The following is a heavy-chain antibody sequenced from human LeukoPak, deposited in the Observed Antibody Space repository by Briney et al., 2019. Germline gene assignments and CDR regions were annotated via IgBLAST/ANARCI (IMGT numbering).Heavy chain of an antibody. CDR3: AKDKRYCSGGSCHNDYFDY. CDR1: GFTFSSYG. V-gene: IGHV3-30*02. Sequence: GGSLRLSCAAPGFTFSSYGMHWVRQAPGKGLEWVAFIRYDGSNEYYADSVKGRFTISRDNSKNTLYLQMNSLRAGDTAVYYCAKDKRYCSGGSCHNDYFDYWGQGTLVTVSS. J-gene: IGHJ4*02. CDR2: IRYDGSNE. D-gene: IGHD2-15*01.